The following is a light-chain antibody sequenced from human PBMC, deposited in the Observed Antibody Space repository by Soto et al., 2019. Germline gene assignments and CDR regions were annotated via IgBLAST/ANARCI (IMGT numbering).Light chain of an antibody. J-gene: IGLJ2*01. V-gene: IGLV1-40*01. CDR1: NSNIGAGYD. Sequence: QSVLTQPPSVSGAPGQRVTISCTGSNSNIGAGYDVHWHQLLPGTAPKLIISGNGNRLSGVPDRFSGSKSGTSASLAIIGLQAEDEADYYCQSYDSSLSVVFGGGTKVTVL. CDR2: GNG. CDR3: QSYDSSLSVV.